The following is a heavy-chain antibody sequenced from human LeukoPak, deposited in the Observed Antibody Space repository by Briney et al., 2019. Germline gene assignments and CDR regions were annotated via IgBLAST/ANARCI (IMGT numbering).Heavy chain of an antibody. CDR1: GGSISSYY. CDR2: IYYSGTT. D-gene: IGHD3-10*01. Sequence: SETLSLTCTVSGGSISSYYWSWIRQPPGKGLEWIGYIYYSGTTNYNPSLKSRVTLSVDTAKNQFSLKLSSVTAADTAVYYCATETGVYFEYWGQGTLVTVSS. J-gene: IGHJ4*02. V-gene: IGHV4-59*01. CDR3: ATETGVYFEY.